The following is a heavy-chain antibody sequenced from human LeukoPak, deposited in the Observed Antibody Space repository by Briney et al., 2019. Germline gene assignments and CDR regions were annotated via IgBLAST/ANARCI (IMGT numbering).Heavy chain of an antibody. CDR1: GYPFISNA. CDR3: ARDNAGDIDY. CDR2: INTNTGNP. V-gene: IGHV7-4-1*02. D-gene: IGHD7-27*01. Sequence: RASVKVSCKASGYPFISNAMNWVRQAPGQGLELMGWINTNTGNPTYAQGFTGRFVFSLDTSVSTAYLQISSLKTEDTPVYYCARDNAGDIDYWGQGTLVTVSS. J-gene: IGHJ4*02.